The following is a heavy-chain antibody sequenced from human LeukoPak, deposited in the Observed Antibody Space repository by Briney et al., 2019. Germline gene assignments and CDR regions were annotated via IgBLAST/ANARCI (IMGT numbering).Heavy chain of an antibody. V-gene: IGHV3-23*01. CDR2: LSGSGITT. Sequence: GSLKPSRATFGFHLCKPGNSWGRQGSGKGVEWGPTLSGSGITTYYADSVKGRFTISRDNSKNTLYLQMNSLRAEDTAVYYCAKGIYSSGWSYFDYWGHGTLVTVSS. D-gene: IGHD6-19*01. J-gene: IGHJ4*01. CDR3: AKGIYSSGWSYFDY. CDR1: GFHLCKPG.